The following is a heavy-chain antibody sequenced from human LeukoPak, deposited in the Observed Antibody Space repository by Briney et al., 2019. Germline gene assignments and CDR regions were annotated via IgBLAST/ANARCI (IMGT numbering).Heavy chain of an antibody. Sequence: GGSLRLSCAASRFTFSVYAMNWVRQAPGKGLEWVSTITSSGGSTYYADSVKGRFAISRGNSNNTLYLQMNSLRADDTAVYYCAKAVVATVSDPYYLDYWGQGTLVTVSS. CDR3: AKAVVATVSDPYYLDY. J-gene: IGHJ4*02. D-gene: IGHD5-12*01. V-gene: IGHV3-23*01. CDR2: ITSSGGST. CDR1: RFTFSVYA.